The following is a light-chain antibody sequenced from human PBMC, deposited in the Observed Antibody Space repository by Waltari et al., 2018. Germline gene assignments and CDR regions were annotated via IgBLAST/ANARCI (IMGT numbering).Light chain of an antibody. CDR1: SSDVGGYNY. V-gene: IGLV2-14*01. J-gene: IGLJ2*01. CDR3: SSYTSSSPVV. Sequence: QSALTQPASVSGSPGQSITISCTGTSSDVGGYNYVSWYHQHPGKAPKLMIYEVSTRPSGVSNRFSGSKSGNTASLTISGLQAEDEADYYCSSYTSSSPVVFGGGTKLTVL. CDR2: EVS.